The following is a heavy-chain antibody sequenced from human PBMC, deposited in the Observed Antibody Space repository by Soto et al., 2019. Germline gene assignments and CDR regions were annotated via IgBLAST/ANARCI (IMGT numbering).Heavy chain of an antibody. J-gene: IGHJ3*02. V-gene: IGHV5-51*07. CDR2: IYPGESDT. Sequence: GESLKISCKGSGYNFTSYWIGWVHQMPGKGLEWVGIIYPGESDTRYSPSFQGQVPISADKSISTDYLQWSSLKALDTAMYYCAIPTVVAANRDAFDIWGQGTMVTVSS. D-gene: IGHD2-15*01. CDR1: GYNFTSYW. CDR3: AIPTVVAANRDAFDI.